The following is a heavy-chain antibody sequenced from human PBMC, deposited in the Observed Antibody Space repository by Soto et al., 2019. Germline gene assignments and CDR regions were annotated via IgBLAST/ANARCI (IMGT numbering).Heavy chain of an antibody. Sequence: QVQLQESGPGLVKPSETLSLTCTVSGGSISSYYWSWIRQPPGKGLEWIGYIYYSGSTNYNPSLKSRVTISVDTSKNQFSLKLSSVTAADTAVYYCARGPDIWGQGTMVTVSS. CDR2: IYYSGST. J-gene: IGHJ3*02. V-gene: IGHV4-59*01. CDR3: ARGPDI. CDR1: GGSISSYY.